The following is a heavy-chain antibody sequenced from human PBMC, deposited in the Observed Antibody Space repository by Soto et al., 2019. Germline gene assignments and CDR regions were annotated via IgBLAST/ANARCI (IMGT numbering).Heavy chain of an antibody. V-gene: IGHV3-7*01. CDR2: IKQDGSEK. D-gene: IGHD6-19*01. CDR3: AREESAGIAVAGTIAAFDI. CDR1: GFTFSSYW. Sequence: GGSLRLSCAASGFTFSSYWMSWVRQAPGKGLERVANIKQDGSEKYYVDSVKGRFTISRDNAKNSLYLQMNSLRAEDTAVFYCAREESAGIAVAGTIAAFDIWGQGTMVTVSS. J-gene: IGHJ3*02.